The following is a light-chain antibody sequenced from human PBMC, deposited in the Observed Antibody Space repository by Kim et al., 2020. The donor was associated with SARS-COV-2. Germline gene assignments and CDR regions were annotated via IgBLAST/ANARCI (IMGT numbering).Light chain of an antibody. Sequence: QSALTQPPSVSGSPGQSVTISCTGTSSDVGIYNRVSWYQKPPGTAPKLMIYEVSNRPSGVPDRFSGSKSGNTASLTISGLQAEDEADYYCCSFTTSTTYVFGTGTKVTVL. CDR1: SSDVGIYNR. CDR2: EVS. J-gene: IGLJ1*01. V-gene: IGLV2-18*02. CDR3: CSFTTSTTYV.